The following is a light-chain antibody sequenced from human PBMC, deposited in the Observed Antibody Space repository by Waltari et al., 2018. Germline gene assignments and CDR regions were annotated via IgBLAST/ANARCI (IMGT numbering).Light chain of an antibody. J-gene: IGLJ2*01. Sequence: SSELTQDPALSVAMGQTVRITCQGYSLSSYYASWYQQRPGQAPRLVMYDKNNRPSGVPDRFSGSSSHNTASLTITGAQAEDEASYYCHSRDASGVGGSFGGGTKLTVL. CDR2: DKN. V-gene: IGLV3-19*01. CDR3: HSRDASGVGGS. CDR1: SLSSYY.